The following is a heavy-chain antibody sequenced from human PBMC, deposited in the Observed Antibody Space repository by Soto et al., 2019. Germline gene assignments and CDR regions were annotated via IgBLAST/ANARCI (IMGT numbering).Heavy chain of an antibody. CDR3: ARDRSLPYAYYGMDV. J-gene: IGHJ6*02. CDR1: GFTFSSYG. CDR2: IWYDGSNK. Sequence: GGSLRLSCAASGFTFSSYGMHWVRQAPGKGLEWVAVIWYDGSNKYYADSVKGRFTISRDNSKNTLYLQMNSLRAEDTAVYYCARDRSLPYAYYGMDVWGQGTTVTVSS. D-gene: IGHD3-10*01. V-gene: IGHV3-33*01.